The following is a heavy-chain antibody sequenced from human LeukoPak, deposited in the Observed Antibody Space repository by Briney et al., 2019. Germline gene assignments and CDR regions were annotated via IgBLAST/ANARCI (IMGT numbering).Heavy chain of an antibody. V-gene: IGHV3-7*03. CDR1: GFTFSSYW. J-gene: IGHJ4*02. Sequence: GGSLRLSCAASGFTFSSYWMSWVRQAPGKGLEWVANIKQDGSEKYYVDSVKGRFTISRDNAKNSLYLQMNSLRAEDTAVYYCARVGYYGSGVTPDYWGQGTLVTVSS. CDR3: ARVGYYGSGVTPDY. CDR2: IKQDGSEK. D-gene: IGHD3-10*01.